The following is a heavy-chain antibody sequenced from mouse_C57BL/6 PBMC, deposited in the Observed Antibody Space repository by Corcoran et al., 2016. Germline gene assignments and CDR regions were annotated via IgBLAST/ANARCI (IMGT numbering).Heavy chain of an antibody. CDR2: IYWDDDK. CDR3: ARRGYYGSSYDYAMDY. CDR1: GFSLSTSGMG. Sequence: QVTLKESGPGILQSSQTLSLTCSFSGFSLSTSGMGVSWIRQPSGKGLEWLAHIYWDDDKRYNPSLKSRLTISKDTSRNQVFLKITSVDTADTATYYCARRGYYGSSYDYAMDYWGQGTTLTVSS. D-gene: IGHD1-1*01. J-gene: IGHJ2*01. V-gene: IGHV8-12*01.